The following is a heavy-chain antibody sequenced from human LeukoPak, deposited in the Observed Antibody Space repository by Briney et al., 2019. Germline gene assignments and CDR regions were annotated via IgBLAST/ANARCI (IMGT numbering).Heavy chain of an antibody. D-gene: IGHD6-13*01. CDR1: GGSISSGGYY. Sequence: PSETLSLTCTVSGGSISSGGYYWSWIRQPPGKGLEWIGSIYYSGSTYYNPSLKSRVTISVDTSKNQFSLKLSSVTAADTAVYYCARPFSPGYSSSWYFDYWGQGTLVTVSS. J-gene: IGHJ4*02. CDR3: ARPFSPGYSSSWYFDY. V-gene: IGHV4-39*01. CDR2: IYYSGST.